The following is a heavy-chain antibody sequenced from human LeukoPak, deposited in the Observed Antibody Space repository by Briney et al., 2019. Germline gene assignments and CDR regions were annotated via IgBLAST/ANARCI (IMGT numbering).Heavy chain of an antibody. CDR2: ISYDGSNK. V-gene: IGHV3-30*04. Sequence: GRSLRLSCAASGFTFSSYAMHWVRQAPGKGLEWVAVISYDGSNKYYADSVKGRFTISRDNSKNTLYLQMNGLRAEDTAVYYCARDPLGSSWFYFDYWGQGTLVTVSS. CDR1: GFTFSSYA. J-gene: IGHJ4*02. D-gene: IGHD6-13*01. CDR3: ARDPLGSSWFYFDY.